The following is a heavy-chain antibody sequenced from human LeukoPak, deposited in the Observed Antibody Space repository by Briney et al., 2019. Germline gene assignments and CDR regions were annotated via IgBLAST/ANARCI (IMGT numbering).Heavy chain of an antibody. CDR2: IYYSGST. Sequence: SETLSLTCTVSGGSISSYYWSWIRQPPGKGLEWIGYIYYSGSTNYNPSLKSRVTISVDTSKNQFSLKLSSVTAADTAVYYCARDSGPTYYDILTGYEGYGMDVWGQGTTVTVSS. CDR1: GGSISSYY. V-gene: IGHV4-59*01. J-gene: IGHJ6*02. D-gene: IGHD3-9*01. CDR3: ARDSGPTYYDILTGYEGYGMDV.